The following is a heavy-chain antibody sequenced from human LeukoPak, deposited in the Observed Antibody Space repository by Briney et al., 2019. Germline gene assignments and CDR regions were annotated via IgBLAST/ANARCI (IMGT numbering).Heavy chain of an antibody. CDR3: ARSRKWVPFDY. Sequence: PGGSLRLSCAASGFTFSSYWMNWVRQAPGKGLQWVANIKQDGSEKYYVDSVKGRFTISRDNAKNSLYLQMNSLRAEDTAVYYCARSRKWVPFDYWGQGTLVTVSS. CDR1: GFTFSSYW. CDR2: IKQDGSEK. J-gene: IGHJ4*02. V-gene: IGHV3-7*01. D-gene: IGHD2-8*01.